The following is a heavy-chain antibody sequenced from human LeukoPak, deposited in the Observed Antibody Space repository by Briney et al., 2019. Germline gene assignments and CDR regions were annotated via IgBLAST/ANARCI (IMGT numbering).Heavy chain of an antibody. V-gene: IGHV3-30*18. D-gene: IGHD3-16*01. CDR3: AKERQRGISYGGGPFDS. CDR2: MSYDESFD. J-gene: IGHJ4*02. Sequence: GGSLRLSCVASGFNFRDYGIHWVRQAPGKGLEWVAAMSYDESFDYYGESEKGRFIISRDNSMNTVYLQMNSLRAADTAVYFCAKERQRGISYGGGPFDSWGQGILVTVSS. CDR1: GFNFRDYG.